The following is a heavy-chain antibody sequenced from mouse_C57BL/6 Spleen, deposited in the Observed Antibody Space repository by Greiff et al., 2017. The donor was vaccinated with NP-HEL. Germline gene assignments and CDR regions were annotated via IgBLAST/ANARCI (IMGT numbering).Heavy chain of an antibody. CDR3: AKQDSNYEVDYFDY. CDR1: GFSLTSYG. V-gene: IGHV2-3*01. CDR2: IWGDGST. Sequence: QVPLQQSGPGLVAPSQSLSITCTVSGFSLTSYGVSWVRQPPGKGLEWLGVIWGDGSTNYHSALISRLSISKDNSKSKIFLKLNSLQTDDTATDYCAKQDSNYEVDYFDYWGQGTTLTVSS. J-gene: IGHJ2*01. D-gene: IGHD2-5*01.